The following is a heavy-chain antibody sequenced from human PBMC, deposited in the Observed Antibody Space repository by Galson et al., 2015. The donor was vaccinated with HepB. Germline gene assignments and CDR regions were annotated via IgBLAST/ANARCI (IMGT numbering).Heavy chain of an antibody. V-gene: IGHV1-18*01. J-gene: IGHJ4*02. Sequence: SAKVSCKASGYTFTTYGISWVRQAPGQGLEWMGWISAYNSNTDNAQKFQGRVTMTTHTATSTAYMELRSLRSDDTAVYYCARDGPQDYYDTSGYYYFDYWGQGTLVTVSS. CDR2: ISAYNSNT. CDR3: ARDGPQDYYDTSGYYYFDY. D-gene: IGHD3-22*01. CDR1: GYTFTTYG.